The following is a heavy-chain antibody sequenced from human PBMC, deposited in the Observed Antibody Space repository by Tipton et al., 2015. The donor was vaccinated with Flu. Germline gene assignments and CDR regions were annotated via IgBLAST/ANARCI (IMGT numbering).Heavy chain of an antibody. Sequence: TLSLTCTVSGYSISSDYYWGWIRQPPGKGLEWIGNIYHTGNTYYNSSLKSRVSISVDRSKNQFSLKVSSVTAADTAVYYCARRSYSNYVSDPKSWFDPWGQGTLVAVSS. D-gene: IGHD4-11*01. CDR3: ARRSYSNYVSDPKSWFDP. CDR1: GYSISSDYY. J-gene: IGHJ5*02. V-gene: IGHV4-38-2*02. CDR2: IYHTGNT.